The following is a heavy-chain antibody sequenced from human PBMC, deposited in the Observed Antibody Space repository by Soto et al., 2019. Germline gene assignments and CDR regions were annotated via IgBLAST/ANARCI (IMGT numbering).Heavy chain of an antibody. D-gene: IGHD3-22*01. CDR3: AKGVSRYYDISGLVDY. CDR2: ISYDGSNK. CDR1: GFTFSSYG. V-gene: IGHV3-30*18. J-gene: IGHJ4*02. Sequence: QVQLVESGGGVVQPGRSLRLSCAASGFTFSSYGMHWVRQAPGKGLEWVAVISYDGSNKYYADYVKGRFTISRDNSKNTLYLQMNSLRADYTAVYYCAKGVSRYYDISGLVDYWVQGTLVTVSS.